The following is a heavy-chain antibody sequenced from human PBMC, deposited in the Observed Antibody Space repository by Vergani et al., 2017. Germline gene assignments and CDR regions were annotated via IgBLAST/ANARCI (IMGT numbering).Heavy chain of an antibody. CDR1: GGSISSYY. V-gene: IGHV4-59*01. J-gene: IGHJ4*02. Sequence: QVQLQESGPGLVKPSETLSLTCTVSGGSISSYYWSWIRQPPGKGLEWIGYIYYSGSTNYNPSLKSRVTISVDTSKNQFSLKLSSVTAADTAVYYCARGAPYTTGTTPTFDYWGQGTLVTVSS. CDR2: IYYSGST. CDR3: ARGAPYTTGTTPTFDY. D-gene: IGHD4-17*01.